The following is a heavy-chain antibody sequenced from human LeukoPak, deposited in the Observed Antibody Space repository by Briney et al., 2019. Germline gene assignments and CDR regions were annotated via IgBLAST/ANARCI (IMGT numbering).Heavy chain of an antibody. CDR3: ARDGIAAAGTDY. CDR1: GFIFSSYT. D-gene: IGHD6-13*01. CDR2: ISSSSNYI. V-gene: IGHV3-21*01. Sequence: PGGSLRLSRAVSGFIFSSYTMKWVRQAPGKGLEWVSSISSSSNYIYYADSVKGRFIISRDNAKNALYLQMNSLRAEDTAVYSCARDGIAAAGTDYWGQGTLVTVSS. J-gene: IGHJ4*02.